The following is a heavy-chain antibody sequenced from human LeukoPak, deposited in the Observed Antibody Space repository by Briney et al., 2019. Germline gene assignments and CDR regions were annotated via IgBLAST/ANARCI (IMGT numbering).Heavy chain of an antibody. Sequence: GGSLRLSCAASGFTFSNYAMSRVRQAPGKGLEWVSSLNGRGDSPYYADSVKGRFTISRDNSKNTLYLQMHSLRVEDTAVYYCAKGPHSDYWGQGTLLTVSS. V-gene: IGHV3-23*01. CDR2: LNGRGDSP. CDR3: AKGPHSDY. J-gene: IGHJ4*02. CDR1: GFTFSNYA.